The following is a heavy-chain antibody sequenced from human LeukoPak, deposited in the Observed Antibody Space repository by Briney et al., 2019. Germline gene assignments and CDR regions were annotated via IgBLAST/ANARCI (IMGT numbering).Heavy chain of an antibody. V-gene: IGHV4-30-4*08. J-gene: IGHJ5*02. D-gene: IGHD2-8*01. CDR1: GGSISSGDYY. Sequence: SQTLSLTCTVSGGSISSGDYYWSWIRQPPGKGLAWIGYIYYSGSTYYNPSLKSRVTISVDTSKNQFSLKLSSVTAADTAVYYCTTGPYCTSGVCYGHNWFDPWGRGTLVTVSS. CDR3: TTGPYCTSGVCYGHNWFDP. CDR2: IYYSGST.